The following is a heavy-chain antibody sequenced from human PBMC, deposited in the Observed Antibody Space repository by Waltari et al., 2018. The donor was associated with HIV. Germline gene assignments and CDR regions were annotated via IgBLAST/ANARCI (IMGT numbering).Heavy chain of an antibody. Sequence: QLVESGGGLVQPGGSLRLSCAASGFTFSIYWMSWLRQAPGKGLEWVANIKQDGSEKHYADSVRGRFTISRDNTKNSLYLQMNSLRAEDTAVYYCAKYSGSYWVAHNWFDPWGQGTLVTVSS. CDR2: IKQDGSEK. V-gene: IGHV3-7*01. CDR3: AKYSGSYWVAHNWFDP. D-gene: IGHD1-26*01. CDR1: GFTFSIYW. J-gene: IGHJ5*02.